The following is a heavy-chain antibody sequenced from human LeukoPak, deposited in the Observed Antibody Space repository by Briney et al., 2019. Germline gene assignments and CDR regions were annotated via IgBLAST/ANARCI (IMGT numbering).Heavy chain of an antibody. Sequence: ASVKVSCKASGYTFTSYGISWVRQAPGQGLEWMGWISAYNGNTNYAQKLQGRVTMTTDTSTSTAYMELRSLRSDDTAVYYCARAPRYQLLYRNTHGWVFDYWGQGTLVTVSS. V-gene: IGHV1-18*01. J-gene: IGHJ4*02. CDR1: GYTFTSYG. D-gene: IGHD2-2*02. CDR2: ISAYNGNT. CDR3: ARAPRYQLLYRNTHGWVFDY.